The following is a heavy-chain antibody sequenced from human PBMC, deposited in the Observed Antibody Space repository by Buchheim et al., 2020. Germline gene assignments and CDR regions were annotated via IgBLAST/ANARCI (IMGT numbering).Heavy chain of an antibody. Sequence: QVQLVESGGGLVKPGGSLRLSCAASGFSISDHYMSWVRQAPGKGLEWRSYISSSGDTLYYADSVKGRFSISRDDAKKLLFLQMNSLRAEDTAVYYCAIFSRYFYDSSGFPFDFWGQGAL. J-gene: IGHJ4*02. CDR2: ISSSGDTL. D-gene: IGHD3-22*01. CDR1: GFSISDHY. CDR3: AIFSRYFYDSSGFPFDF. V-gene: IGHV3-11*01.